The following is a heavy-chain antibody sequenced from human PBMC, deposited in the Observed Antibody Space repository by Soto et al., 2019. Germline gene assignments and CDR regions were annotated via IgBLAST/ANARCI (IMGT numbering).Heavy chain of an antibody. CDR1: GGTFSSYA. V-gene: IGHV1-69*13. CDR2: IIPIFGTA. Sequence: WASVKVSCKASGGTFSSYAISWVRQAPGQGLEWMGGIIPIFGTANYAQKFQGRVTITADESTSTAYMELSSLRSEDTAVYYCARESEMATAFDYWGQGTLVTVSS. CDR3: ARESEMATAFDY. J-gene: IGHJ4*02. D-gene: IGHD5-18*01.